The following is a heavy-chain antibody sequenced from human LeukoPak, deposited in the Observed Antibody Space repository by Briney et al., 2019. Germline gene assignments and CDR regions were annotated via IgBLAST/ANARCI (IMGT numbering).Heavy chain of an antibody. Sequence: GGSLRLSCAASGFTFSSYEMNWVRQAPGKGLEWVSYISSSGSTIYYADSVKGRFTISRDNAKNSLYLQMNSLRAEDTAVYYCARDGGGAAAGTGYYYYYYMDVWGQGTLVTVSS. CDR2: ISSSGSTI. CDR3: ARDGGGAAAGTGYYYYYYMDV. D-gene: IGHD6-13*01. V-gene: IGHV3-48*03. J-gene: IGHJ6*03. CDR1: GFTFSSYE.